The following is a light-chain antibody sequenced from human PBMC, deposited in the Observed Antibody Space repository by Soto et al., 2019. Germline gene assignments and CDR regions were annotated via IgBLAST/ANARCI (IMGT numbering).Light chain of an antibody. CDR2: GAS. Sequence: EIVLTQSPGTLSLSPGERATLSCGASQSVTSNYLAWYQQKPGQAPRLLIFGASIRVTGIPDRFIGSGSGTDFTLTITRLEPEDFAVYYCQQYYNWPPYTFGQGTKLQIE. J-gene: IGKJ2*01. CDR1: QSVTSNY. V-gene: IGKV3-20*01. CDR3: QQYYNWPPYT.